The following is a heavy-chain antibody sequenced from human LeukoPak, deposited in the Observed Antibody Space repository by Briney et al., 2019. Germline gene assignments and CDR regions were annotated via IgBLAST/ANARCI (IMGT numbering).Heavy chain of an antibody. V-gene: IGHV4-34*01. CDR3: AREGPLYCYYYMDV. J-gene: IGHJ6*03. Sequence: SETLSLICAVYGGSFSGYYWSWLRQPPGKGLEWIGEINHSGSTNYNPSLKSRFTISVDTSKNQISLKLSSVTAADTAVYYCAREGPLYCYYYMDVWGKGTTVTVSS. CDR1: GGSFSGYY. CDR2: INHSGST.